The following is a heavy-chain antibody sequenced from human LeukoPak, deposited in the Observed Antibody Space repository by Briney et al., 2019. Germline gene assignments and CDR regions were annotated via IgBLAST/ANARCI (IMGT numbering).Heavy chain of an antibody. D-gene: IGHD3-9*01. CDR3: ARESKNDWLLWGRAFDI. V-gene: IGHV4-4*08. CDR1: GGSISSYF. Sequence: SETLSLTCSVSGGSISSYFWSWIRQPPGKGLEWIGYVSNSGSTNSNPSLKSRLTISTDTSKNQFSLKMSSVTAADTAVYYCARESKNDWLLWGRAFDIWGQGTMVTVSS. J-gene: IGHJ3*02. CDR2: VSNSGST.